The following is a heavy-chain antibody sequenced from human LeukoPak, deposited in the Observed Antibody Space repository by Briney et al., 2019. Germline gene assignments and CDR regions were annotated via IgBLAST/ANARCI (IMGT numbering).Heavy chain of an antibody. CDR3: ARVSEGYSSSWFDY. Sequence: PGGSLRLSCATSGFRFVDYGLSWARQAPGKGLEWLSAINWNGGITEYADSVKGRFTISRDNAKNSLYLQMNSLRAEDTALYYCARVSEGYSSSWFDYWGQGTLVTVSS. CDR1: GFRFVDYG. V-gene: IGHV3-20*04. CDR2: INWNGGIT. D-gene: IGHD6-13*01. J-gene: IGHJ4*02.